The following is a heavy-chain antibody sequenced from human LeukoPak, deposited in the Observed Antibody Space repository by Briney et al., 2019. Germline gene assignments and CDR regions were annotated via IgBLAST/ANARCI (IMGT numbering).Heavy chain of an antibody. V-gene: IGHV3-7*01. CDR3: ATGSSWHTF. D-gene: IGHD6-13*01. CDR1: GFTFSSYW. CDR2: IKQDGSEK. J-gene: IGHJ4*02. Sequence: GGSLRLSCEASGFTFSSYWMSWVRQAPGKGLEWVANIKQDGSEKYYVDSVKGRFTISRDNAKNSLQLQVSSLRAEDTAVYDCATGSSWHTFWGQGTLVTVSS.